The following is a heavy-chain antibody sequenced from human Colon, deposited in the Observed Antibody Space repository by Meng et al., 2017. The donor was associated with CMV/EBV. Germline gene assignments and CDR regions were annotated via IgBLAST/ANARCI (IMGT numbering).Heavy chain of an antibody. CDR3: TRGPFRY. D-gene: IGHD3-3*02. CDR1: GDTFSGHY. CDR2: MNPKSGKT. Sequence: ASVKVSCKASGDTFSGHYIHWVRQAPGQGLEWMGRMNPKSGKTGYAQRFQGRVAMTSNISVNTAYMELSNLRSEDTAVFYCTRGPFRYWGQGTLVTVSS. V-gene: IGHV1-8*02. J-gene: IGHJ4*02.